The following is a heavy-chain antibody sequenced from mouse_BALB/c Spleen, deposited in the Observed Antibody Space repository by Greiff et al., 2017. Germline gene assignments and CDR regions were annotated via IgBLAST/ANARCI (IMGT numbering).Heavy chain of an antibody. V-gene: IGHV5-4*02. CDR2: ISDGGSYT. CDR3: AREDY. Sequence: EVKVVESGGGLVKPGGSLKLSCAASGFTFSDYYMYWVRQTPEKRLEWVATISDGGSYTYYPDSVKGRFTISRDNAKNNLYLQMSSLKSEDTAMYYCAREDYWGQGTTLTVSS. CDR1: GFTFSDYY. J-gene: IGHJ2*01.